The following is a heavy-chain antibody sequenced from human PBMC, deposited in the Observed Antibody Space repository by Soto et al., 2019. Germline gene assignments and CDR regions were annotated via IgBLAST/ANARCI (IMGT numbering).Heavy chain of an antibody. CDR1: GDSISSRSYY. CDR2: IYYSGST. D-gene: IGHD3-10*01. J-gene: IGHJ4*02. V-gene: IGHV4-39*07. CDR3: ARGSGVTMVRGVVFDY. Sequence: SETLSLTCTVTGDSISSRSYYWGWIRQPPGKRLEWIGSIYYSGSTYNNPSLKSRVTISVDTSKNQFSLKLSSVTAADTAVYYCARGSGVTMVRGVVFDYWGQGTLVTVSS.